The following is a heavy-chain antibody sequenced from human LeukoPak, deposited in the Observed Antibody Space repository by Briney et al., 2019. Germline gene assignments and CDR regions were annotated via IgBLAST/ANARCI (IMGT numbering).Heavy chain of an antibody. CDR2: IKQDGSEK. V-gene: IGHV3-7*05. CDR1: GFTFSSYW. D-gene: IGHD3-22*01. Sequence: GGSLRLSCAASGFTFSSYWMSWVRQAPGKGLEWVANIKQDGSEKYYVDPVKGRFTISRDNAKNSLYLQMNSLRAEDTAVYYCARVGDSSGYYSESFDYWGQGTLVTVSS. CDR3: ARVGDSSGYYSESFDY. J-gene: IGHJ4*02.